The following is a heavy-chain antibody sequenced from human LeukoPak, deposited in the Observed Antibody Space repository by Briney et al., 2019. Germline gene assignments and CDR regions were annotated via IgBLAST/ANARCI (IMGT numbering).Heavy chain of an antibody. CDR3: ARALYNTSSWYWEYYYYMDV. CDR2: ISSSSSYI. J-gene: IGHJ6*03. CDR1: GFTFSSYA. V-gene: IGHV3-21*01. Sequence: GGSLRLSCAASGFTFSSYAMSWVRQAPGKGLEWVSSISSSSSYIYYADSVKGRFTVSRDNAKNSLSLQMNSLRAEDTAVYYCARALYNTSSWYWEYYYYMDVWGKGTTVTVSS. D-gene: IGHD6-13*01.